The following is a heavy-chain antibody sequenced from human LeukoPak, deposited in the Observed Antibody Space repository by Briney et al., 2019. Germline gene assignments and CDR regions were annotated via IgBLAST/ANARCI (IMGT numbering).Heavy chain of an antibody. Sequence: GGSLRLSCAASGFTFSSYWMHWVRQAPGKGLEWVPSISGRHDVYYAESVKGRLTVSRDNAKNSLYLQMNSLKAEDTGVYYCARDLLGDYYFDNWGQGTLVTVSS. CDR2: ISGRHDV. J-gene: IGHJ4*02. CDR3: ARDLLGDYYFDN. D-gene: IGHD1-26*01. CDR1: GFTFSSYW. V-gene: IGHV3-69-1*01.